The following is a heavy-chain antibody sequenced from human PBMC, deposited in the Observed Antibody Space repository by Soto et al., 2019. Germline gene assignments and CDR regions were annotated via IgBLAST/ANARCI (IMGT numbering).Heavy chain of an antibody. Sequence: PSETLSLTCTVSGGSISSGDYYWSWIRQPPGKGLEWIGYIYYSGSTYYNPSLKSRVSISVDTSKNQFSLKLNSVTAADTAVYYCASGFGFWSPERYNWFDPWGQGIPVTVSS. CDR3: ASGFGFWSPERYNWFDP. V-gene: IGHV4-30-4*01. J-gene: IGHJ5*02. CDR1: GGSISSGDYY. CDR2: IYYSGST. D-gene: IGHD3-3*01.